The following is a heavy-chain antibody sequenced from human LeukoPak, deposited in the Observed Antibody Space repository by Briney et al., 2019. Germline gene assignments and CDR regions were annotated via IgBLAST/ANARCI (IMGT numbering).Heavy chain of an antibody. D-gene: IGHD3-10*01. CDR3: ASPAMVRGADYTSGYFQH. CDR1: GGSISSSSYY. V-gene: IGHV4-39*01. Sequence: SETLSLTCTVSGGSISSSSYYWGWIRQPPGKGLEWIGSIYYSGSTYYNPSLKSRVTISVDTSKNQFSLKLSSVTAADTAVYYCASPAMVRGADYTSGYFQHWGQGTLVTVSS. CDR2: IYYSGST. J-gene: IGHJ1*01.